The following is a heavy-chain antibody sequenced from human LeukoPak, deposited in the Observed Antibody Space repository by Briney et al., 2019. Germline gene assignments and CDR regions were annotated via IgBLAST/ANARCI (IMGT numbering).Heavy chain of an antibody. J-gene: IGHJ4*02. CDR1: GYTFTGYY. Sequence: ASVKVSCKASGYTFTGYYMHWVRQAPGQGLEWMGWINPNSGGTNYAQKFQGRVTMTRDTSISTAYMGLSRLRSDDTAVYYCAREFLAVDSSGYYYKSFDYWGQGTLVTVSS. CDR3: AREFLAVDSSGYYYKSFDY. D-gene: IGHD3-22*01. V-gene: IGHV1-2*02. CDR2: INPNSGGT.